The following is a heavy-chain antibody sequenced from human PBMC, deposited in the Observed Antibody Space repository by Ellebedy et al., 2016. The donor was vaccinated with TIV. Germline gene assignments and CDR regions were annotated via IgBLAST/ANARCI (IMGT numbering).Heavy chain of an antibody. D-gene: IGHD4-23*01. CDR1: GYTFTSQW. Sequence: GESLKISCKASGYTFTSQWIGWVRQMPGKGLEWVGIIYPGDSDTRYSPSFEGQVTVSADTSISTTYLQWGSLKASDTAMYYCATFDYGGNSGYYYYGMDVWGQGTTVTVSS. V-gene: IGHV5-51*01. CDR2: IYPGDSDT. J-gene: IGHJ6*02. CDR3: ATFDYGGNSGYYYYGMDV.